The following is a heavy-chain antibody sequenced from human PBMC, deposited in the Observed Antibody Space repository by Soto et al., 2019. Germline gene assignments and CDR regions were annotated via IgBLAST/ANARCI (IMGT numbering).Heavy chain of an antibody. V-gene: IGHV1-69*01. J-gene: IGHJ5*02. CDR3: VDRGVHRNWCDP. Sequence: QGQLVQSGAEVKKPGSSVKVSCKASGGTFSSYAISWVRQAPGQGLEWMGGIIPIFGTANYAQKFQGRVTIPADESPSTAYMELSSLRSEDTAVYYCVDRGVHRNWCDPWGQGTLVTVSS. CDR2: IIPIFGTA. D-gene: IGHD3-10*01. CDR1: GGTFSSYA.